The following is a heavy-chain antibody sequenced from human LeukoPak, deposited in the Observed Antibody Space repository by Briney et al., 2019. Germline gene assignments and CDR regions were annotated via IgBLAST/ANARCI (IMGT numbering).Heavy chain of an antibody. Sequence: GGSLRLSCAASGFTFSSYSMNWVRQAPGKGLEWVSSISSSSSYIYYADSVKGRFTISRDNAKNSLYLQMNSLRAEDTAVYYCARDAGTAPTDYWGQGTLVTVSS. V-gene: IGHV3-21*01. CDR1: GFTFSSYS. CDR3: ARDAGTAPTDY. CDR2: ISSSSSYI. D-gene: IGHD1-1*01. J-gene: IGHJ4*02.